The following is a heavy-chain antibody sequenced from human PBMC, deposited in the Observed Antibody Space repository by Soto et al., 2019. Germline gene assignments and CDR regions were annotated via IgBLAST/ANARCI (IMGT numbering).Heavy chain of an antibody. J-gene: IGHJ3*02. CDR1: GYTFTGYY. CDR3: AIDLGGGNVVRFLEWPDAFDI. CDR2: INPNSGGT. Sequence: VKVSCKASGYTFTGYYMHWVRQAPGQGLEWMGWINPNSGGTNYAQKFQGWVTMTRDTSISTAYMELSRLRSDDTAVYYCAIDLGGGNVVRFLEWPDAFDIWGQGTMVTVSS. D-gene: IGHD3-3*01. V-gene: IGHV1-2*04.